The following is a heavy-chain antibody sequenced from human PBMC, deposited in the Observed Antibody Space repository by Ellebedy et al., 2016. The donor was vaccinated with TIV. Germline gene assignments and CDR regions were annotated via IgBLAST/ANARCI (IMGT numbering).Heavy chain of an antibody. D-gene: IGHD5-18*01. CDR3: WRDQSDTCMVLDY. Sequence: GESLKIPCAGPGFTLSSYGMHSVRQAPGKGLEWVAVISYDGNNKYYGDSVKGRFTISRDNSKNKLYLQMNSLRPEDTAVYYCWRDQSDTCMVLDYWGQGTLVTVSS. CDR1: GFTLSSYG. CDR2: ISYDGNNK. V-gene: IGHV3-30*03. J-gene: IGHJ4*02.